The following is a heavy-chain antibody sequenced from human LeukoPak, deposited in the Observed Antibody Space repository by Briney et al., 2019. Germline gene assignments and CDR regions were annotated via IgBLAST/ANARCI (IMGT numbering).Heavy chain of an antibody. D-gene: IGHD3-3*02. CDR1: GFTFSSYA. J-gene: IGHJ5*02. CDR2: ISGSGGST. V-gene: IGHV3-23*01. CDR3: AKGAFLEWLSSWGHWFDP. Sequence: GGSLRLSCAASGFTFSSYAMSWVRQAPGKGLEWVSAISGSGGSTYYADSVKGRFTISRDNSKNTLHLQMNSLRAEDTAVYYCAKGAFLEWLSSWGHWFDPWGQGTLVTVSS.